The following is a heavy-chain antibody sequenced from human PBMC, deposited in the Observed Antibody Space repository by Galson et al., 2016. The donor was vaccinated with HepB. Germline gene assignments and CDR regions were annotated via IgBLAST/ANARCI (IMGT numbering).Heavy chain of an antibody. CDR2: ITADGAYT. D-gene: IGHD1-14*01. CDR3: ATKPGGGAFDF. J-gene: IGHJ3*01. CDR1: GFTFSAFA. V-gene: IGHV3-23*01. Sequence: SLRLSCAASGFTFSAFAMTWLRQAPGKGLEWVSTITADGAYTYYADSVKGRLTISRDDSKNTLFLQMKSLRAEDSALYYCATKPGGGAFDFWGQGTMVTVSS.